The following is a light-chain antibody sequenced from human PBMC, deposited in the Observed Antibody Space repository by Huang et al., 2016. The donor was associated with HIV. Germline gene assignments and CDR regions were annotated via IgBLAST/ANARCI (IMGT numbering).Light chain of an antibody. J-gene: IGKJ3*01. CDR3: QELNTYPGT. V-gene: IGKV1-9*01. CDR2: AAS. Sequence: IQLTQSPSSLSASVGDRVTITCRASHGISSDLAWCQQKPGKAPNLLIYAASTLETGVPSRFSGSGSGTYFTLTINSLQPEDFATYYCQELNTYPGTFGPGTKVD. CDR1: HGISSD.